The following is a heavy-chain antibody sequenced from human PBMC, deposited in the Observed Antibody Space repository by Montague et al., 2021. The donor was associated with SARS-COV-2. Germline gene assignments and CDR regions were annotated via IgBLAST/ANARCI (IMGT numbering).Heavy chain of an antibody. CDR1: GVSITTYY. V-gene: IGHV4-59*01. J-gene: IGHJ4*02. CDR2: IYYSGST. Sequence: SETLSLTCTVSGVSITTYYWSWIRQPPGKGLEWIGYIYYSGSTYYTPSLKSRVSFSVDAPKNEFSLRLTFVSAADTAVYYCARGGGDYGGNPFDYWGQGTLVTVSS. CDR3: ARGGGDYGGNPFDY. D-gene: IGHD4-23*01.